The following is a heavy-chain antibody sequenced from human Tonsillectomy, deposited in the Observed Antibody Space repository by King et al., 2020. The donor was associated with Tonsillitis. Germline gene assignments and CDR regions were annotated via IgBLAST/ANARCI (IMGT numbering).Heavy chain of an antibody. CDR2: INHSGST. CDR3: AGWEEGYSYGYAGSGMGFDP. Sequence: QVQLQQWGAGLLKPSETLSLTCAVYGGSFSGYYWSWIRQPPGKGLEWIGEINHSGSTNYNPSLKSRVTISVDTSKNQFSMKLSSVTAADTAVYYCAGWEEGYSYGYAGSGMGFDPWGQGTLVTVSS. D-gene: IGHD5-18*01. CDR1: GGSFSGYY. V-gene: IGHV4-34*01. J-gene: IGHJ5*02.